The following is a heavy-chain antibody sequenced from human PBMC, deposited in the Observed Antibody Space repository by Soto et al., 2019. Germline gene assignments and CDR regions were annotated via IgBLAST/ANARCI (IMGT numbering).Heavy chain of an antibody. CDR3: ARGIISSSWYIWNWFDP. D-gene: IGHD6-13*01. Sequence: SSETLSLTCAVYCGSFSGYYWSWIRQPPGKGLEWIGEINHSGSTNYNPSLKSRVTISVDTSKNQFSLKLSSVTAADTAVYYCARGIISSSWYIWNWFDPWGQGTLVTFSS. V-gene: IGHV4-34*01. CDR2: INHSGST. CDR1: CGSFSGYY. J-gene: IGHJ5*02.